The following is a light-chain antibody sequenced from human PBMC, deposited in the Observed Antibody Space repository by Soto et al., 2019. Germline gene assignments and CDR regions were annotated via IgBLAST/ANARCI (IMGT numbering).Light chain of an antibody. Sequence: EIVLTQSPGTLSLSPGERATLSCRASQSVSSSYLAWYQQKPGQAPRLLIYGASSLESGVPSRFSGSGSGTEFTLTISSLQPDDFATYYCQQYNSYSPITFGQGTRLEIK. J-gene: IGKJ5*01. CDR3: QQYNSYSPIT. CDR1: QSVSSSY. CDR2: GAS. V-gene: IGKV3-20*01.